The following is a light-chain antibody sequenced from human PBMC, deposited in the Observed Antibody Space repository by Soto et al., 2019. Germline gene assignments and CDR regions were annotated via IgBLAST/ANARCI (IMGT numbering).Light chain of an antibody. CDR1: QSLLYSNGYNY. CDR2: LGS. J-gene: IGKJ3*01. Sequence: DVVMTQSPLSLPVTPGEPASISCRSSQSLLYSNGYNYLDWYLQKPGQSPQLLIYLGSNRASGVPDRFSGSGSGTHFTLKISRVEPEDVVFYYCMQARHIPFTFGPGTKVHIK. CDR3: MQARHIPFT. V-gene: IGKV2-28*01.